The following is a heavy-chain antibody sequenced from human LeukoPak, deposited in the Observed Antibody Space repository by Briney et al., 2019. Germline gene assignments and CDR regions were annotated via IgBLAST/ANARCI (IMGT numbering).Heavy chain of an antibody. J-gene: IGHJ5*02. CDR1: GFTFSSYS. CDR3: ASSILITGPPTFDP. CDR2: ISSSSSYI. V-gene: IGHV3-21*01. Sequence: GGSLRLSCAASGFTFSSYSMNWVRQAPGKGLEWVSSISSSSSYIYYADSVKGRFTISRNNAKKSLYLQMNSLRAEDTAVYYCASSILITGPPTFDPWGQGTLVTVSS. D-gene: IGHD1-20*01.